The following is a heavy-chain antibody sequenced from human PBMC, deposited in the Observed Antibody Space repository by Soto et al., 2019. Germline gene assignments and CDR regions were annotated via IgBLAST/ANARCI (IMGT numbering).Heavy chain of an antibody. CDR3: ARDRGIVVPDAFDI. Sequence: GGSLRLSCAASGFTFSSYGMHWVRQAPGKGLEWVAVIWYDGSNKYYADSVKGRFTISRDNSKNTLYLQMNSLRAEDTDVYYWARDRGIVVPDAFDIWGQGTMVTVSS. J-gene: IGHJ3*02. V-gene: IGHV3-33*01. D-gene: IGHD1-26*01. CDR2: IWYDGSNK. CDR1: GFTFSSYG.